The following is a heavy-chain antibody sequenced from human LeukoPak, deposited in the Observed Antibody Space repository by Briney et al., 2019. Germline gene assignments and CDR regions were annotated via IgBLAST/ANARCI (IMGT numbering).Heavy chain of an antibody. J-gene: IGHJ4*02. CDR1: GDSIGSYY. CDR2: IVYSGST. CDR3: ALYPYSSSWYGRDY. D-gene: IGHD6-13*01. V-gene: IGHV4-59*12. Sequence: PSETLSLTCSVSGDSIGSYYWSWIRQPPGKGLEWIGYIVYSGSTNYNPSLKSRVTISVDTSKNQFSLKLSSVTAADTAVYYCALYPYSSSWYGRDYWGQGTLVTVSS.